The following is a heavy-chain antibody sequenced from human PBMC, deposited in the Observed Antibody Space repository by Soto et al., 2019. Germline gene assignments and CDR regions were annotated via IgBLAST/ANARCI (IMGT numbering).Heavy chain of an antibody. Sequence: QVQLVQSGAEVKKPGASVKVSCKASGYTFTSYAMHWVRQAPGQRLEWMGWINAGNGNTKYSQKFQGRVTITRDTSASTAYMELSSLRSEDTAVYYCARDYWLEQWLVRGAVIDPWGQGTLVTVSS. J-gene: IGHJ5*02. CDR3: ARDYWLEQWLVRGAVIDP. CDR1: GYTFTSYA. CDR2: INAGNGNT. V-gene: IGHV1-3*01. D-gene: IGHD6-19*01.